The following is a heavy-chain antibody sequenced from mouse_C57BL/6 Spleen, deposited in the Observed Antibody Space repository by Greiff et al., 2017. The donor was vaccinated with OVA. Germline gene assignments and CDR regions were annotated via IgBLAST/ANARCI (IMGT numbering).Heavy chain of an antibody. CDR3: AITGGDY. V-gene: IGHV5-17*01. J-gene: IGHJ2*01. Sequence: EVKLQESGGGLVKPGGSLKLSCAASGFTFSDYGMHWVRQAPEKGLEWVAYISSGSSTIYYADTVKGRFTISRDNAKNTLFLQMTSLRSEDTAMYYCAITGGDYWGQGTTLTVSS. CDR1: GFTFSDYG. CDR2: ISSGSSTI.